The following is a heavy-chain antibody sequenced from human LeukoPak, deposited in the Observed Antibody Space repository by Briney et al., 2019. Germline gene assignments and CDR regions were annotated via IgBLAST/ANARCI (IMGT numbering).Heavy chain of an antibody. CDR1: GFTFSDYS. V-gene: IGHV3-21*01. CDR2: ISSSSSYI. Sequence: GGSLRLSCAASGFTFSDYSMNWVRQAPGKGLEWVSSISSSSSYIYYADSVKGRFTISRDNAKNSLYLQMNSLRAEDTAVYYCARDTYGDYDPNYFDYWGQGTLVTVSS. J-gene: IGHJ4*02. D-gene: IGHD4-17*01. CDR3: ARDTYGDYDPNYFDY.